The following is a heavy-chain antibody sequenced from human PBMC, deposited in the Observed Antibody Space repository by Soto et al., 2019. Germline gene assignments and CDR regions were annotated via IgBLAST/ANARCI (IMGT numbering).Heavy chain of an antibody. CDR1: GGSFSGYY. CDR2: INHSGST. CDR3: ARVGGSSWPVRSGWFDP. D-gene: IGHD6-13*01. J-gene: IGHJ5*02. V-gene: IGHV4-34*01. Sequence: SETLSLTCAVYGGSFSGYYWSWIRQPPGKGLEWIGEINHSGSTNYNPSLKSRVTISVDTSKNQFSLKLSSVTAADTAVYYCARVGGSSWPVRSGWFDPWGQGTLVTVSS.